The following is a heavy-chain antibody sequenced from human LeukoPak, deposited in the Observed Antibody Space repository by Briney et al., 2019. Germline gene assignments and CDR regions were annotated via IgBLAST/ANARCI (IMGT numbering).Heavy chain of an antibody. D-gene: IGHD1-26*01. CDR1: GYTFTGYY. CDR2: INPNSGGT. Sequence: GASVKVSCKASGYTFTGYYIHWVRQAAGQGLEWMGWINPNSGGTNYAQKFQGRVTMTRDTSIRTAYMELNRLRSDDTAVYYCAGPSTWEWELLSGAFDIWGQGTMVTVSS. J-gene: IGHJ3*02. CDR3: AGPSTWEWELLSGAFDI. V-gene: IGHV1-2*02.